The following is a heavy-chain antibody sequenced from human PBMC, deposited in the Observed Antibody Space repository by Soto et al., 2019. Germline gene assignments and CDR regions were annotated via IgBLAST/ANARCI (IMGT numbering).Heavy chain of an antibody. CDR3: AKLDEGGLQYAYYAMDV. CDR1: GFTFSNYG. J-gene: IGHJ6*02. D-gene: IGHD2-15*01. Sequence: VGSLRLSCVASGFTFSNYGMHWVRQAPGKGLEWVAVISYDGSNKYYADSVKGRFTISRDNSKNTLYLQMTSLRTEDTALYYCAKLDEGGLQYAYYAMDVWGQGTTVTVSS. V-gene: IGHV3-30*18. CDR2: ISYDGSNK.